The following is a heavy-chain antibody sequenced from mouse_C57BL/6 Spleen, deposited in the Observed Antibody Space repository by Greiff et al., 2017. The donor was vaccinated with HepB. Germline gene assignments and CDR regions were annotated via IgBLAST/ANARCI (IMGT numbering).Heavy chain of an antibody. D-gene: IGHD2-1*01. Sequence: QVQLQQSGAELVMPGASVKLSCKASGYTFTSYWMHWVKQRPGQGLEWIGEIDPSDSYTNYNQKFKGKSTLTVDKSSSTAYMQLSSLTSEDSAVYYCARRDGNYWFAYWGQGTLVTVSA. V-gene: IGHV1-69*01. CDR3: ARRDGNYWFAY. J-gene: IGHJ3*01. CDR2: IDPSDSYT. CDR1: GYTFTSYW.